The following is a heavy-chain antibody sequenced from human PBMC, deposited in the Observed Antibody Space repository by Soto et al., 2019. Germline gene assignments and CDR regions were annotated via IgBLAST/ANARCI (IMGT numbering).Heavy chain of an antibody. CDR2: IYPGDSDT. CDR1: GYSLATYW. Sequence: PGESLKISCKASGYSLATYWIGWVRQMPGKGLEWMGIIYPGDSDTRYSPSFQGQVTISADKSISTAYLQWSSLKASDTAIYYCARRGDWQFDYWGQGTLVTVSS. CDR3: ARRGDWQFDY. V-gene: IGHV5-51*01. J-gene: IGHJ4*02. D-gene: IGHD2-21*02.